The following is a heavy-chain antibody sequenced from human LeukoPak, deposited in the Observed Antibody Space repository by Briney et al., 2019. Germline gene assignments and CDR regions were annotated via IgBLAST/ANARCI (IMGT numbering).Heavy chain of an antibody. CDR3: ARGAGSSGYSLDY. V-gene: IGHV4-34*01. Sequence: SETLSLTCVVYGGSFSGYYWSWLRQPPGRGLEWIGEINHSGSTNYNPSLKSRVTISVDTSKNQFSLELSSVTAADTAVYYCARGAGSSGYSLDYWGQGTLVTVSS. D-gene: IGHD3-22*01. CDR1: GGSFSGYY. J-gene: IGHJ4*02. CDR2: INHSGST.